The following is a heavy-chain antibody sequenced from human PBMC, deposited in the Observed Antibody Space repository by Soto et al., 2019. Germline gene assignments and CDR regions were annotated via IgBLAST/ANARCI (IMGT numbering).Heavy chain of an antibody. CDR3: ARLLYYYDSSGYPFDP. J-gene: IGHJ5*02. D-gene: IGHD3-22*01. CDR2: IYYSGST. CDR1: GGSISSYY. Sequence: PSETLSLTCTVSGGSISSYYWSWIRQPPGKGLEWIGYIYYSGSTNYNPSLKSRVTISVDTSKNQFSLKLSSVTAADTAVYYCARLLYYYDSSGYPFDPWGQVTLATVS. V-gene: IGHV4-59*01.